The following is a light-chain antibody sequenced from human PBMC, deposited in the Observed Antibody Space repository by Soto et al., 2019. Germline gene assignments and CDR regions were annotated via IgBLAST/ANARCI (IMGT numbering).Light chain of an antibody. J-gene: IGLJ2*01. Sequence: SVLTQPPSVSGAPGQRVTISCTGSSSNIGAGYDVHWYQQLPGTAPKLLIFGNNNRPSGVPGRFSGSKSGTSASLAITGLQAEDEADYYCQSYDSSLSVVVFGGGTKLTVL. CDR1: SSNIGAGYD. CDR3: QSYDSSLSVVV. CDR2: GNN. V-gene: IGLV1-40*01.